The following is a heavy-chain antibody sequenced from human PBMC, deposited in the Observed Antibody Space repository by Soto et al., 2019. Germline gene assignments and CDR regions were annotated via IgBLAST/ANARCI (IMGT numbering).Heavy chain of an antibody. CDR3: ARQTYYYDSSGYYSLGYFDY. J-gene: IGHJ4*02. Sequence: SETLSLTCTVSGGSISSSSYYWGWIRQPPGKGLEWIGSIYYSGSTYYNPSLKSRVTISVDTSKNQFSLKLSSVTAADTAVYYCARQTYYYDSSGYYSLGYFDYWGQGTLVTVSS. CDR2: IYYSGST. D-gene: IGHD3-22*01. CDR1: GGSISSSSYY. V-gene: IGHV4-39*01.